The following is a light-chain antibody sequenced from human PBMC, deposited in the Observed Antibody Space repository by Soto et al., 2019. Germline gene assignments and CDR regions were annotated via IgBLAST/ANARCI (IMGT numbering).Light chain of an antibody. V-gene: IGLV1-44*01. CDR2: SNN. J-gene: IGLJ1*01. CDR3: AAWDDSLNGREV. Sequence: QSVLTQPPSASGTPGQRVTISCSGTSSNIGSNSVNWYQQLPGAAPKLLIYSNNQRPSGVPDRFSGSKSGTSASLAISGPQFEDEADYYCAAWDDSLNGREVFGTGTKLTVL. CDR1: SSNIGSNS.